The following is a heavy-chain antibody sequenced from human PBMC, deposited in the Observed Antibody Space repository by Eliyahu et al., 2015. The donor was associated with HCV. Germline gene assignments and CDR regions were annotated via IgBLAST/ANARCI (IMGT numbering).Heavy chain of an antibody. D-gene: IGHD4-23*01. Sequence: EVQLLESGGGLVQPRESLRLSCTASGFTFSSXAMSWVRQAPGKGLXWVSTISGSGRDTYYADSVKGRFTVSRDNSKNTLYLQMNSLRVEDTAVYYCARHLITGGNFDYWGQGSLVTVSS. CDR3: ARHLITGGNFDY. J-gene: IGHJ4*02. CDR1: GFTFSSXA. CDR2: ISGSGRDT. V-gene: IGHV3-23*01.